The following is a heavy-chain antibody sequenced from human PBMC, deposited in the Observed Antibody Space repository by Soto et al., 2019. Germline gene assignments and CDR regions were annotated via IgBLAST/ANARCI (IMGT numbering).Heavy chain of an antibody. J-gene: IGHJ4*02. D-gene: IGHD1-1*01. V-gene: IGHV4-4*07. CDR3: ARGMTPTGAAAWYYFDS. CDR2: FSLSGTT. CDR1: GASITGSSY. Sequence: SETLSLTCTVSGASITGSSYWSWIRQPAGKGLEWIGRFSLSGTTNYNPSLRSRVTMSAELSKNQFSLRLTSVTAADTALYNCARGMTPTGAAAWYYFDSWGQGTMVTVSS.